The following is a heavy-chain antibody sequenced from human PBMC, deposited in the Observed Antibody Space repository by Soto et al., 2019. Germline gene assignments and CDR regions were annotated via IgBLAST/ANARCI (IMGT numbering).Heavy chain of an antibody. Sequence: QVPLVQSGAAVKKPGASVKVSCKASGYTFTSYVISWVRQAPGQGLEWMGWISAYNGNTNYAQKRQGRVTMTTDTATSTAYMELRSLRSDDTAGYYGARDLHPGDDWGQGTLVTVSS. CDR1: GYTFTSYV. CDR3: ARDLHPGDD. V-gene: IGHV1-18*01. J-gene: IGHJ4*02. CDR2: ISAYNGNT. D-gene: IGHD4-4*01.